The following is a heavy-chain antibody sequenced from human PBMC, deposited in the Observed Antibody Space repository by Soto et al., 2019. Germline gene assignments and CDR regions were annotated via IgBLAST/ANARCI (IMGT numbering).Heavy chain of an antibody. Sequence: ASVKVSCKASGYTFTGYYMHWVRQAPGQGLEWMGWINPNSGGTNYAQKFQGWVTMTRDTSISTAYMELSSLRSEDTAVYYCARGAAYCGGDCYWGNYYYYYGMDVWGQGTTVTVSS. J-gene: IGHJ6*02. CDR3: ARGAAYCGGDCYWGNYYYYYGMDV. CDR1: GYTFTGYY. D-gene: IGHD2-21*02. V-gene: IGHV1-2*04. CDR2: INPNSGGT.